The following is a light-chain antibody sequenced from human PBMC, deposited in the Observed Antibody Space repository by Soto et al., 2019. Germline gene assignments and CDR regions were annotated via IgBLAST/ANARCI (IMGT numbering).Light chain of an antibody. V-gene: IGKV3-20*01. CDR1: QSVSSSY. CDR3: QQYGSSSWT. Sequence: EIVLTQSPGTLSLSPGERATLSCRASQSVSSSYLAWYQQKPGLAPRLLIYGASSRATGIPDRFSGSGSGTDFTLTISRLEPEDFAVYYRQQYGSSSWTFGQGTKVDIK. CDR2: GAS. J-gene: IGKJ1*01.